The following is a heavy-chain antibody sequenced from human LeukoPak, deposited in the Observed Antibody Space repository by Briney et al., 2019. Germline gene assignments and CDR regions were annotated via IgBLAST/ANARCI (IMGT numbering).Heavy chain of an antibody. D-gene: IGHD2-2*01. CDR2: ISSSSSTI. J-gene: IGHJ3*02. CDR1: GFTFSSYS. Sequence: GGSLRLSCAASGFTFSSYSMNWVRQAPGKGLEWVSYISSSSSTIYYADSVKGRFTVSRDNAKNSVYLQMNSLRAEDTALYYCARDGRVPAYDAFDIWGQGTMVTVSS. CDR3: ARDGRVPAYDAFDI. V-gene: IGHV3-48*04.